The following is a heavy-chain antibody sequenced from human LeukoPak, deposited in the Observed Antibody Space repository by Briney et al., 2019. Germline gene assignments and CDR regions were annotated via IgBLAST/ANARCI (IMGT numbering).Heavy chain of an antibody. J-gene: IGHJ4*02. Sequence: GGSLRLSCAASGFTFSSYAMSWVRQAPGKGLERVSAISGSGGSTYYADSVKGRFTISRDNSKNTLYLQMNSLRAEDTAVYYCALSSAVTYYFDYWGQGTLVTVSS. CDR1: GFTFSSYA. D-gene: IGHD6-19*01. CDR2: ISGSGGST. CDR3: ALSSAVTYYFDY. V-gene: IGHV3-23*01.